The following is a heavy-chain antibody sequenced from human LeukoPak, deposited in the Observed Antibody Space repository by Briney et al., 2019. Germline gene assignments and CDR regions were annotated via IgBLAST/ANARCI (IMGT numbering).Heavy chain of an antibody. V-gene: IGHV3-21*01. Sequence: PGGSLRLSCAASGFTFSSYSMNWVRQAPGKGLEWVSSISSSSSYIYYADSVKGRFTISRDNAKNSLYLQMNSLRAEDTAVYYCAGVFVSGSSYGMDVWGQGTTVTVSS. D-gene: IGHD3-10*01. CDR3: AGVFVSGSSYGMDV. CDR2: ISSSSSYI. J-gene: IGHJ6*02. CDR1: GFTFSSYS.